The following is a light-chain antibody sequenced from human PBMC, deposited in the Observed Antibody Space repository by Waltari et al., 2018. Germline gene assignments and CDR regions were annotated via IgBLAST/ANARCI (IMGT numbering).Light chain of an antibody. J-gene: IGKJ5*01. CDR3: HQRSNWPIT. CDR2: GAS. CDR1: QSVSSY. Sequence: EIVLTQSPATLSLSPGERATLPFRASQSVSSYLVCYQQKPGQTPRLRYYGASNRATGIPARFSCSGSGTYFTLTLSSLESEDFAVYYCHQRSNWPITFGQGTRLEIK. V-gene: IGKV3-11*01.